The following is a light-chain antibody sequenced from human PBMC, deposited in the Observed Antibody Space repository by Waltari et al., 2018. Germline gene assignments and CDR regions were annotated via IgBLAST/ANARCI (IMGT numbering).Light chain of an antibody. CDR2: SDN. V-gene: IGLV1-44*01. CDR1: SSNIGSNT. J-gene: IGLJ3*02. CDR3: ATWDDSLNGPV. Sequence: QSVLTQPSSASGTPGLRFTISCSGSSSNIGSNTVNWYQQLPGTAPKLLIYSDNQRPSGVPDRFSGSKSGTSASLAISGLQSEDEADYYCATWDDSLNGPVFGGGTKLTVL.